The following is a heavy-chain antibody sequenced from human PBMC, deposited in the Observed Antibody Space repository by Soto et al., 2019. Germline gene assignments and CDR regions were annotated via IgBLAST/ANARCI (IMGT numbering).Heavy chain of an antibody. CDR3: AKDGAPYDYIWGSYRFTPFGY. D-gene: IGHD3-16*02. Sequence: EVQLLESGGGLVQPGGSLRLSCAASGFTFSSYAMSWVRQAPGKGLEWVSAISGSGGSTYYADSVKGRFTISRDNSKNPLYLQMDSLRAEDTAVYYFAKDGAPYDYIWGSYRFTPFGYWGQGTLVTVSS. V-gene: IGHV3-23*01. CDR2: ISGSGGST. CDR1: GFTFSSYA. J-gene: IGHJ4*02.